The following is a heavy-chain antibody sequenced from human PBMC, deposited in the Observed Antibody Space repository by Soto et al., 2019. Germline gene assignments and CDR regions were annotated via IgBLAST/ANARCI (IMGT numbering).Heavy chain of an antibody. Sequence: PSETLSLTCTVSGGSISGSRYYWGWIRQPPGKGLEWIGSIYYNGITYYNLSLKSRVAISVDTSKNTVHLQMNSLRAEDTAVYYCAREWELPNYYGMDVWGQGTTVTVSS. J-gene: IGHJ6*02. D-gene: IGHD1-26*01. CDR2: IYYNGIT. CDR3: AREWELPNYYGMDV. V-gene: IGHV4-39*06. CDR1: GGSISGSRYY.